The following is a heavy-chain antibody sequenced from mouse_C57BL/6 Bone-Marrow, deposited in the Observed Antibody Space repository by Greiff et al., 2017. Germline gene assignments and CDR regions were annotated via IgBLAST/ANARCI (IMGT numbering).Heavy chain of an antibody. CDR3: AIYDYPAWFAY. Sequence: VKLQESGAELVRPGTSVKVSCKASGYAFTNYLIEWVKQRPGQGLEWIGVINPGSGGTNYNEKFKGKATLTADKSSSTAYMQLRSLTSEDSAVYFCAIYDYPAWFAYWGQGTLVTVSA. V-gene: IGHV1-54*01. D-gene: IGHD2-4*01. CDR1: GYAFTNYL. CDR2: INPGSGGT. J-gene: IGHJ3*01.